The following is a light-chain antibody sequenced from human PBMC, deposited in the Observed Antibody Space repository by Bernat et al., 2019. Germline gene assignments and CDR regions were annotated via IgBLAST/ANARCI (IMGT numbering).Light chain of an antibody. Sequence: DIQLTQSPSFLSASVGDRVTITCRASQVIGTYLAWYHQKPGKVPQLLIYGASTLQSGVPSRFSGSGSGTEFTLTISSLQPEDSATYYCQQLDNFPITFGQGTRLEIK. CDR3: QQLDNFPIT. CDR1: QVIGTY. J-gene: IGKJ5*01. V-gene: IGKV1-9*01. CDR2: GAS.